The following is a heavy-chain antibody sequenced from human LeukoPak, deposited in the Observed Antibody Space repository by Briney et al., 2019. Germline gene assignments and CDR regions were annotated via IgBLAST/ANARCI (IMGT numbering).Heavy chain of an antibody. CDR1: GFTFTTYA. CDR3: AKSHSVAQRGYFDY. D-gene: IGHD4-23*01. V-gene: IGHV3-23*01. J-gene: IGHJ4*02. CDR2: VANSGVDT. Sequence: GGSLRLSCAPSGFTFTTYAMSWVRQAPGEGLEWVSTVANSGVDTYYAESVRGRFTISRDNSRNTVYLQINSLRAEDTAVYYCAKSHSVAQRGYFDYWGQGTLVTVSS.